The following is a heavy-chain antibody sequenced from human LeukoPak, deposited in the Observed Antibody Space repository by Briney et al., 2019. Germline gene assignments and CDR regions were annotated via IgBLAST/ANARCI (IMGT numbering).Heavy chain of an antibody. CDR3: ARVGGH. D-gene: IGHD3-10*01. Sequence: PGGSLRLSCAASGFTFNRHWMHWVRQAPGKGLESVSVIYSGGSTYYADSVRGRFTISRDNSKNTLYLQMNSLRVEDTAVYYCARVGGHWGQGTLVTVSS. CDR2: IYSGGST. J-gene: IGHJ4*02. V-gene: IGHV3-53*01. CDR1: GFTFNRHW.